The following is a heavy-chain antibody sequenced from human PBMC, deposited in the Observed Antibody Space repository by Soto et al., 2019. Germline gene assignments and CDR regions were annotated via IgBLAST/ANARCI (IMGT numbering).Heavy chain of an antibody. Sequence: QVQLRESGPGLVKSSETLSLTCTVSGDSISPYYWSWIRQPPGKGLEWIGYISYSGNTNYNPSLKSRVTVSVDTSRNQFSLKLNSVTATDTAVYYCAREYCGGDCSSWGHYYYDYWGQGTLVTVSS. J-gene: IGHJ4*02. D-gene: IGHD2-21*02. CDR1: GDSISPYY. CDR2: ISYSGNT. V-gene: IGHV4-59*01. CDR3: AREYCGGDCSSWGHYYYDY.